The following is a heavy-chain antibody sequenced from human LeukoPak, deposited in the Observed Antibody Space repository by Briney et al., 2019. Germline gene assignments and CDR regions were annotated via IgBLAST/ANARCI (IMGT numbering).Heavy chain of an antibody. D-gene: IGHD2-2*01. CDR1: GFTFSNFA. V-gene: IGHV3-23*01. J-gene: IGHJ5*02. CDR3: ASGDCSSTSCYRGGYNWFDP. Sequence: GGSLRLSCTTSGFTFSNFAMSWVRQAPGKGLEWVSSISASDSTTYYAGSVKGRFTISRDNSKNTLYLQMNSLRAEDTAVYYCASGDCSSTSCYRGGYNWFDPWGQGTLVTVSS. CDR2: ISASDSTT.